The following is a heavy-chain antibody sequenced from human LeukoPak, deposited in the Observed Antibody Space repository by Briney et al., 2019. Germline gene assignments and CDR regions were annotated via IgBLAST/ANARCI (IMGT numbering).Heavy chain of an antibody. D-gene: IGHD3-9*01. CDR2: VNNDGSST. Sequence: GGSLRLSCAASGFTFSSYWMHWVRQAPGEGLVWVSRVNNDGSSTSYADSAKGRFTISRDNAKNTLYLQMNSLRAEDTAVYYCARNYDILTGYPYYFDYWGQGTLVTVSS. CDR3: ARNYDILTGYPYYFDY. J-gene: IGHJ4*02. V-gene: IGHV3-74*01. CDR1: GFTFSSYW.